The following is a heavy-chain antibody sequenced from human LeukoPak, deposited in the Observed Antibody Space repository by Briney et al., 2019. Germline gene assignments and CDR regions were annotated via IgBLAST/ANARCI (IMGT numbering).Heavy chain of an antibody. D-gene: IGHD4-17*01. CDR2: ISSSSSYI. Sequence: GGSLRLSCAASGFTFSSYSMNWVRQAPGKGLEWVSSISSSSSYIYYADSVKGRFTISRDNAKNSLYLQMNSLRAEDTAVYYCARDQRAVAFDIWGQGTMVTVSS. V-gene: IGHV3-21*01. CDR1: GFTFSSYS. CDR3: ARDQRAVAFDI. J-gene: IGHJ3*02.